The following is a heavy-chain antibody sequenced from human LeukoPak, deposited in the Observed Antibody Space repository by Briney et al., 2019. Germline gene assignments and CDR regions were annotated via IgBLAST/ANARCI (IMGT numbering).Heavy chain of an antibody. CDR3: AKLWTGTTSY. CDR1: GFTFSAYW. CDR2: ISYDGSNK. V-gene: IGHV3-30*18. J-gene: IGHJ4*02. D-gene: IGHD1-1*01. Sequence: GGSLRLSCTASGFTFSAYWMHWVRQAPGKGLEWVAVISYDGSNKYYADSVKGRFTISRDNSKNSLYLQMNSLRAEDTAVYYCAKLWTGTTSYWGQGTLVTVSS.